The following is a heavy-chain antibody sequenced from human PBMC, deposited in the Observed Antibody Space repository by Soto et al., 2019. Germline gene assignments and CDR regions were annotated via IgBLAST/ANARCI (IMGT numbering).Heavy chain of an antibody. D-gene: IGHD2-21*02. V-gene: IGHV4-61*01. J-gene: IGHJ4*02. CDR3: ARVSVVVTGAVDY. CDR1: GGSVSSGSYY. Sequence: QVQLQESGPGLVKPSETLSLTCTVSGGSVSSGSYYWSWIRQPPGKGLEWIGYIYYSGSTNYNPSLKSRVPISVDTSKNQFSLKLSSVTAADTAVYYCARVSVVVTGAVDYWGQGTLVTVSS. CDR2: IYYSGST.